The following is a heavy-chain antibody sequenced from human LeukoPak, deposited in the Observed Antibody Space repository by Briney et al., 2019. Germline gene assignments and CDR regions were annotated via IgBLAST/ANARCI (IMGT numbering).Heavy chain of an antibody. CDR1: GGTFSSYA. V-gene: IGHV1-69*13. CDR3: ARDPYYYDSSGYL. D-gene: IGHD3-22*01. CDR2: IIPIFGTA. J-gene: IGHJ4*02. Sequence: GASVKVSCKASGGTFSSYAISWVRQAPGQGLEWMGGIIPIFGTANYAQKFQGRVTITADESTSTAYKELSSLRSEDTAVYYCARDPYYYDSSGYLWGQGTLVTVSS.